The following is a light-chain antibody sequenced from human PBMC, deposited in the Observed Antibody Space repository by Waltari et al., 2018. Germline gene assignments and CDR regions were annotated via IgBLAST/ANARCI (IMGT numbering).Light chain of an antibody. CDR1: SSDVGTYTL. Sequence: QSALTQPASVSGSPGQSITISCTGTSSDVGTYTLVPWYQHHPGKAPKLMIYESTKRPSGVSNRFSGSKSGNTASLTISGLQAEDEADYYCCSFAGSSPHVVFGGGTKLTVL. V-gene: IGLV2-23*01. J-gene: IGLJ2*01. CDR2: EST. CDR3: CSFAGSSPHVV.